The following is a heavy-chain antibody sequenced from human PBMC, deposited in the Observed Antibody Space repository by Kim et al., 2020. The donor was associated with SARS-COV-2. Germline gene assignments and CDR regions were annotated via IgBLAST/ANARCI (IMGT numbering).Heavy chain of an antibody. D-gene: IGHD4-17*01. CDR3: GRDPYGDYAPDY. V-gene: IGHV1-8*01. Sequence: YAQKFQGRVTMTRNTSIGTAYMGLSSLRSEDTAVYYCGRDPYGDYAPDYWGQGTLVTVSS. J-gene: IGHJ4*02.